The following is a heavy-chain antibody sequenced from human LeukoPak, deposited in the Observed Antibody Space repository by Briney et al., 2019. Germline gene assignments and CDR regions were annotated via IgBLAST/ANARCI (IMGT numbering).Heavy chain of an antibody. V-gene: IGHV1-18*01. D-gene: IGHD3-22*01. CDR1: GYTFTSYG. CDR3: AIRPYYYDSSGYYPFDY. Sequence: GASVKVSCKASGYTFTSYGISWVRQAPGQGLEWMGWISAYNGNTNYAQKLQGRVTMTTDTSTSTAYMELRSLRSDDTAVYYCAIRPYYYDSSGYYPFDYWGQGTLVTVSS. CDR2: ISAYNGNT. J-gene: IGHJ4*02.